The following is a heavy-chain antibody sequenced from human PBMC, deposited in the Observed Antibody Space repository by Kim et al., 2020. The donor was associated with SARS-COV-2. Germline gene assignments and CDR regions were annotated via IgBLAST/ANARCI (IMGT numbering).Heavy chain of an antibody. V-gene: IGHV3-48*02. Sequence: GGSLRLSCAASGFTFSSYSMNWVRQAPGKGLEWVSYISSSSTIYYADSVKGRFTISRDNAKNSLYLQMNSLRDEDTAVYYCARTAFLEWLLPYYYYGMDVWGQGTTVTVSS. J-gene: IGHJ6*02. CDR1: GFTFSSYS. CDR3: ARTAFLEWLLPYYYYGMDV. CDR2: ISSSSTI. D-gene: IGHD3-3*02.